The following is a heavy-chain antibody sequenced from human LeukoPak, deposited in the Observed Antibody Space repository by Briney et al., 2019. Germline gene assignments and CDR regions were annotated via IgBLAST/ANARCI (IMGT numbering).Heavy chain of an antibody. Sequence: PGGSLRLSCAASGFTFSSYAMSWVRQAPGKGLEWVSAISGSGGSTYYADSVKGRFTISRDNSKNTLYLQMNSLRAEDTAVYYCAKEKSDAGVWYYYMDVWGKGTTVTVSS. CDR2: ISGSGGST. J-gene: IGHJ6*03. CDR1: GFTFSSYA. CDR3: AKEKSDAGVWYYYMDV. V-gene: IGHV3-23*01.